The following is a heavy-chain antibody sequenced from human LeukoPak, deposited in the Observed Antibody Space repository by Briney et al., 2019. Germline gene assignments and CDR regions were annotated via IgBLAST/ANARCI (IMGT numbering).Heavy chain of an antibody. CDR1: GFTFSSHW. CDR2: IKPDGSDK. D-gene: IGHD3-10*01. Sequence: PGGSLRLSCAASGFTFSSHWMTWVRQAPGKGLEWVANIKPDGSDKDYVDSVKGRFTISRDNDKNSLYLQMNNLRAEDTAVYYCARESMVRGSYYFDYWGQGTLVTVSS. J-gene: IGHJ4*02. V-gene: IGHV3-7*01. CDR3: ARESMVRGSYYFDY.